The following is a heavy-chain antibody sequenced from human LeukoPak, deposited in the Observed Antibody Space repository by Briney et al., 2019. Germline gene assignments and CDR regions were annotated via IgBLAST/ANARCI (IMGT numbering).Heavy chain of an antibody. CDR1: GFTFSSYA. J-gene: IGHJ4*02. D-gene: IGHD4-17*01. CDR2: ISGRGGST. CDR3: AKRNDYGDSRFDY. Sequence: PGGSLRLSCAASGFTFSSYAMSWVRQAPGKGLEWVSAISGRGGSTYYADSVKGRFTISRDNSKNTLYLQMNSLRAEDTAVYYCAKRNDYGDSRFDYWGQGTLVTVSS. V-gene: IGHV3-23*01.